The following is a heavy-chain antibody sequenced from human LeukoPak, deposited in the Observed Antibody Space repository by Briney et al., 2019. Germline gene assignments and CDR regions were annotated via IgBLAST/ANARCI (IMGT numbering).Heavy chain of an antibody. Sequence: GGSLRLSCAASGFTFSSYSMNWVRQAPGKGLEWVSSISSSSSYIYYADSVKGRFTISRDNAKNSLYLQMNSLKASDTAMYYCARHLAGYSGYDSGGFGYWGQGTLVTVSS. D-gene: IGHD5-12*01. J-gene: IGHJ4*02. CDR1: GFTFSSYS. CDR2: ISSSSSYI. V-gene: IGHV3-21*04. CDR3: ARHLAGYSGYDSGGFGY.